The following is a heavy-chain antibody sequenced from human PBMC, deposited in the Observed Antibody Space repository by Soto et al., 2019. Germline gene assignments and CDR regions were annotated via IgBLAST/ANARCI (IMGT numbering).Heavy chain of an antibody. J-gene: IGHJ6*02. Sequence: PGGPLRLSCAASGFTFSSYGMHWVRQAPGKGLEWVAVISYDGSNKYYADSVKGRFTISRDNSKNTLYLQMNSMRAEDTAVYYCAKDSGYNWKVYYYYHGMDVWGQGTTVTVSS. CDR2: ISYDGSNK. D-gene: IGHD1-1*01. CDR1: GFTFSSYG. V-gene: IGHV3-30*18. CDR3: AKDSGYNWKVYYYYHGMDV.